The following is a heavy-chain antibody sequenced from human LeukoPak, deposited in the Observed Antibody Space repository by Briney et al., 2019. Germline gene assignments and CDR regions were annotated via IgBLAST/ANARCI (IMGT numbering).Heavy chain of an antibody. CDR2: IHSAVST. V-gene: IGHV3-53*01. CDR3: ARDRRYCSGSRCYSGVDY. CDR1: GFTVSSNY. D-gene: IGHD2-15*01. J-gene: IGHJ4*02. Sequence: GGSLRLSFAAPGFTVSSNYITWGRQAPRTGPGWVSLIHSAVSTDYGDCVKGRLSISRDDSRNTLYLQMYSLRAEDTAVYYCARDRRYCSGSRCYSGVDYRGPGALVTVSS.